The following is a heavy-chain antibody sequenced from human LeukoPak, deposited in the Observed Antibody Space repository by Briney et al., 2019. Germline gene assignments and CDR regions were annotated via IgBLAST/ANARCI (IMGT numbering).Heavy chain of an antibody. D-gene: IGHD6-13*01. J-gene: IGHJ6*03. CDR2: GST. CDR3: AKGAAAAGTGFYYYYYMDV. V-gene: IGHV3-23*01. Sequence: GSTYYAHSVKGRFTISRDNSKNTLYLQMNSLRAEDTAVYYCAKGAAAAGTGFYYYYYMDVWGKGTTVTVSS.